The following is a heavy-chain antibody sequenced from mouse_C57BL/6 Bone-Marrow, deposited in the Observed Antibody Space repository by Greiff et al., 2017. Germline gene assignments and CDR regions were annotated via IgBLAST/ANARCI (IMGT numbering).Heavy chain of an antibody. CDR2: INPNNGGT. V-gene: IGHV1-18*01. D-gene: IGHD2-5*01. CDR3: ARRTPYYSNYAWFAY. J-gene: IGHJ3*01. CDR1: GYTFTDYN. Sequence: EVQLQQSGPELVKPGASVKIPCKASGYTFTDYNMDWVKQSHGKSLEWIGDINPNNGGTIYNQKFKGKATLTVDKSSSTAYMELRSLTSEDTAVYYCARRTPYYSNYAWFAYWGQGTLVTVPA.